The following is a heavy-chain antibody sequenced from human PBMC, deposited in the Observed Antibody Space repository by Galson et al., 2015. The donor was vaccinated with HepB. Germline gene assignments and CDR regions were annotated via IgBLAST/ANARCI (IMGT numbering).Heavy chain of an antibody. CDR3: ARDWYSGSSGYYGMDV. J-gene: IGHJ6*02. CDR1: GGSISSGDYY. CDR2: IYYSGST. D-gene: IGHD1-26*01. V-gene: IGHV4-30-4*01. Sequence: TLSLTCTVSGGSISSGDYYWSWIRQPPGKGLEWIGYIYYSGSTYYNPSLKSRVTISVDTSKNQFSLKLSSVTAADTAVYYCARDWYSGSSGYYGMDVWGQGTTVTVSS.